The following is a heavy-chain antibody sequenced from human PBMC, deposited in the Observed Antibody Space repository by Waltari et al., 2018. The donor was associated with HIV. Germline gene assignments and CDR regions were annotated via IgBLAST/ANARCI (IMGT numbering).Heavy chain of an antibody. CDR3: TTDPGSRYYDFWSGYSTLGY. V-gene: IGHV3-15*01. D-gene: IGHD3-3*01. J-gene: IGHJ4*02. Sequence: EVQLVESGGGFVKPGGSLRLSCADSGFTFSNAWMSWVRQAPGKGLECVGRIKTKTDGGTTDYAAPVKGRFVVSRDDSKNTLFLQMNSLKTEDTAVYYCTTDPGSRYYDFWSGYSTLGYWGQGTLVTVSS. CDR2: IKTKTDGGTT. CDR1: GFTFSNAW.